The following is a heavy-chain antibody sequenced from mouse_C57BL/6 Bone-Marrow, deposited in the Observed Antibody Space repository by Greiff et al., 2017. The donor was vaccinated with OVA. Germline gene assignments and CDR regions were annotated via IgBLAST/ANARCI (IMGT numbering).Heavy chain of an antibody. V-gene: IGHV5-6*02. CDR1: GFTFSSYG. D-gene: IGHD1-1*02. J-gene: IGHJ3*01. CDR2: ISSGGSYT. Sequence: EVKLVESGGDLVKPGGSLKLSCAASGFTFSSYGMSWVRQTPDKRLEWVATISSGGSYTYYPDSVKGRFTISRDNAKNTLYLQMSSLKSEDTAMYYCARVLWSVAYWGPGTLVTVSA. CDR3: ARVLWSVAY.